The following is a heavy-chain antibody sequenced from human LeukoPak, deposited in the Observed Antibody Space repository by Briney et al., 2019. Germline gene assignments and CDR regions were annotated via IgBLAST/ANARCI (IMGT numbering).Heavy chain of an antibody. D-gene: IGHD1-26*01. J-gene: IGHJ4*02. Sequence: KASETLSLTCTVSGGSISSDYWSWIRQPPGKGLEWIGYIYSSGSTNYNPSLKSRVTISVDTSKNQFSLRPSSVTAADTAVYYCARRDSGSYSYFDYWGQGTLVTVSS. CDR3: ARRDSGSYSYFDY. V-gene: IGHV4-4*09. CDR1: GGSISSDY. CDR2: IYSSGST.